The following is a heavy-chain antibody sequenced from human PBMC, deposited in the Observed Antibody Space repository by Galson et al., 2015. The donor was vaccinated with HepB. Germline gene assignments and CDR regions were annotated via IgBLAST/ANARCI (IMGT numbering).Heavy chain of an antibody. Sequence: SVKVSCKASGGTFSSYAISWVRQAPGQGLEWMGGIIPIFGTANYAQKFQGRVTITADESTSTAYMELSSLRSEDTAVYYCARVHGIVVVPAAIDDAFDIWGPGTMVTVSS. D-gene: IGHD2-2*01. J-gene: IGHJ3*02. CDR2: IIPIFGTA. CDR3: ARVHGIVVVPAAIDDAFDI. V-gene: IGHV1-69*13. CDR1: GGTFSSYA.